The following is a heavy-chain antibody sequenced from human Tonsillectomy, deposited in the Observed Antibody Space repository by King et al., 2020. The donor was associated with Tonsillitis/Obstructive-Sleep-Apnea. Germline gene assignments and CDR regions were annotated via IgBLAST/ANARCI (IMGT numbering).Heavy chain of an antibody. Sequence: QLVQSGAEVKKPGESLKISCNDSVDIFSNSWIAWVRQMPGKGLEWMGIIFPADSDTRYSPSFQGQVTISADKSINTAYLQWSSLKASDTAIYYCARRLLRGGFYYMDVWGKGTTVTVSS. J-gene: IGHJ6*03. CDR2: IFPADSDT. CDR1: VDIFSNSW. D-gene: IGHD3-16*01. CDR3: ARRLLRGGFYYMDV. V-gene: IGHV5-51*01.